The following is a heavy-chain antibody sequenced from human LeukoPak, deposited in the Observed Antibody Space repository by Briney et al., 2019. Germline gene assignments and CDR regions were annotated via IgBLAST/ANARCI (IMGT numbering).Heavy chain of an antibody. D-gene: IGHD5/OR15-5a*01. V-gene: IGHV3-23*01. CDR1: GSTFGSYA. Sequence: GGSLRLSCAASGSTFGSYAMSWVRQAPGEGLEWVSVISGGGDSTYYADSVKGRFTISRDDSKNTLYLQMSSLRAEDTAVYYCAKNLYAYYYYGMDVWGQGTTVTVSS. J-gene: IGHJ6*02. CDR2: ISGGGDST. CDR3: AKNLYAYYYYGMDV.